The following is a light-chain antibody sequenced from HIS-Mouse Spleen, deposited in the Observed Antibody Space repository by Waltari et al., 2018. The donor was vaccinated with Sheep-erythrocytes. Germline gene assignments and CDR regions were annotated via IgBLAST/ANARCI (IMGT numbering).Light chain of an antibody. Sequence: QSALTQPRSVSGSPGQSVPIPCTGTSSDVGGYNYVSWYQQHPGKAPKLMIYDVSKRPEGVPDRCSGAKSGNTASLTIYWLKAEDEADYYCCSYAGSYNHVFATGTKVTVL. CDR3: CSYAGSYNHV. J-gene: IGLJ1*01. V-gene: IGLV2-11*01. CDR1: SSDVGGYNY. CDR2: DVS.